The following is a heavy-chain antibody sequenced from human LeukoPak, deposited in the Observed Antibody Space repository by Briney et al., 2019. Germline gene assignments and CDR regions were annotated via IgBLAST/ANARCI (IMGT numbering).Heavy chain of an antibody. D-gene: IGHD2-15*01. V-gene: IGHV4-31*03. J-gene: IGHJ4*02. CDR2: IYYSGST. Sequence: SETLSLTCTVSGGSISSGGYYWSWIRQHPGKGLEWIGYIYYSGSTYYNPSLKSRVTISVDMSKNQFSLKLSSVTAADTAVYYCAREPLYCSGGSCYRPYYFDYWGQGTLVTVSS. CDR3: AREPLYCSGGSCYRPYYFDY. CDR1: GGSISSGGYY.